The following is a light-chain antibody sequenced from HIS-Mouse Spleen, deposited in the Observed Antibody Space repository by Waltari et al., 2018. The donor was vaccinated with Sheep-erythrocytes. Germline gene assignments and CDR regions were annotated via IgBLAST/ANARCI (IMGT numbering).Light chain of an antibody. V-gene: IGLV2-11*01. CDR3: CSYAGSYNHV. Sequence: LTQPRSVSGSPGQSVTISCTGTSSDVGGSKYVSCYQQHPGQAPKLMIYDVSKRPSGVPDRFSGSKSGNTASLTISGLQAEDEADYYCCSYAGSYNHVFATGTKVTVL. CDR1: SSDVGGSKY. J-gene: IGLJ1*01. CDR2: DVS.